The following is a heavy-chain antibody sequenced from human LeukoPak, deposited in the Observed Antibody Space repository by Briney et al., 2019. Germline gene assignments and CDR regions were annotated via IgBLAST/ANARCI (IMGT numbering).Heavy chain of an antibody. Sequence: PGGSLRLSCAASGSTFSNYAMSCVRQAPGKGLEWVSVISGSGGTTYYADSVKGRFTISRDNSKNTLYLQMNSLRAEDTAVYYCARPSEPYAGYCSGGSCYSWYNDGLDYWGQGTLVTVSS. V-gene: IGHV3-23*01. CDR1: GSTFSNYA. D-gene: IGHD2-15*01. J-gene: IGHJ4*02. CDR2: ISGSGGTT. CDR3: ARPSEPYAGYCSGGSCYSWYNDGLDY.